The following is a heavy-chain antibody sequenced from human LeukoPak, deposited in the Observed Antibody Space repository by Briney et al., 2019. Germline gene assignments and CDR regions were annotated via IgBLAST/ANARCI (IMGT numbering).Heavy chain of an antibody. V-gene: IGHV6-1*01. CDR1: GDSVSSNSAA. D-gene: IGHD6-13*01. CDR3: ARALSRIAAAGRNWFDP. Sequence: SQTLSLTCAISGDSVSSNSAAWNWIRQSPSRGLEWLGRTYYRSKWYNDYAVSVKGRITINPDTSKNQFSLQLNSVTPEDTAVYYCARALSRIAAAGRNWFDPWGQGTLVTVSS. CDR2: TYYRSKWYN. J-gene: IGHJ5*02.